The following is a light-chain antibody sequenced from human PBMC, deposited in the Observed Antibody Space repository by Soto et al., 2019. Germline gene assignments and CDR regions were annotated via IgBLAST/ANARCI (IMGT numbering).Light chain of an antibody. CDR3: SSYPSSSSYV. CDR2: DVS. V-gene: IGLV2-14*01. CDR1: SSDVGTYNS. J-gene: IGLJ1*01. Sequence: QSALTQPASVSGSPGQSITISCTGTSSDVGTYNSVSWYQQYPGKAPKLMIHDVSNRPSGVSNRFSGSKSGNTASLTISGLQAEDEADYYCSSYPSSSSYVFGSGTKVTVL.